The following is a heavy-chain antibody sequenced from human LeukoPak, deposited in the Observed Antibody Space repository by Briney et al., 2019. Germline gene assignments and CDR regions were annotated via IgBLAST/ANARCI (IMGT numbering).Heavy chain of an antibody. D-gene: IGHD6-13*01. Sequence: SETLSLTCTVSGGSISSYYWSWIRQPPGKGLELIGYMYYRGNTNYYPSLKIRVTISIDTPNNQFSLKLSSVTAADTAVYYCATGVHGIAAAGEYYFDYWGQGTLVSVSS. CDR2: MYYRGNT. J-gene: IGHJ4*02. V-gene: IGHV4-59*01. CDR3: ATGVHGIAAAGEYYFDY. CDR1: GGSISSYY.